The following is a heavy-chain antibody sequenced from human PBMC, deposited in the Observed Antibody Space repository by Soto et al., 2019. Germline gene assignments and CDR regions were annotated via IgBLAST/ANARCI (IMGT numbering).Heavy chain of an antibody. CDR3: ARDYPDDSSGYGLFDY. V-gene: IGHV1-69*01. CDR1: GGTFSSYA. D-gene: IGHD3-22*01. J-gene: IGHJ4*02. Sequence: QVQLVQSGAEVKKPGSSVKVSCKASGGTFSSYAISWVRQAPGQGLEWMGGIIPIFGTANYAQKFQGRVTITADESTSTAYMAVSRLRSEDTAVYYCARDYPDDSSGYGLFDYWGQGTLVTVSS. CDR2: IIPIFGTA.